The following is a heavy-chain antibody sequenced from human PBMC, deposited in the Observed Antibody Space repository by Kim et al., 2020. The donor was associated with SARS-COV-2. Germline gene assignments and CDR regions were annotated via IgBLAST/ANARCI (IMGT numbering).Heavy chain of an antibody. CDR2: ISSSSSYI. D-gene: IGHD6-6*01. CDR1: GFTFSSYS. J-gene: IGHJ6*02. CDR3: ARDAYIAARLEGYYYYGMDV. Sequence: GGSLRLSCAASGFTFSSYSMNWVRQAPGKGLEWVSSISSSSSYIYYADSVKGRFTISRDNAKNSLYLQMNSLRAEDTAVHYCARDAYIAARLEGYYYYGMDVWGQGTTVTVSS. V-gene: IGHV3-21*01.